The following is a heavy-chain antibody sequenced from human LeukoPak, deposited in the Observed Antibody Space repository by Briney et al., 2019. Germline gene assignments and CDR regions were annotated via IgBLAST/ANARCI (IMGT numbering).Heavy chain of an antibody. D-gene: IGHD3-3*01. Sequence: GGSLRLSCAASGFTFSSYGMHWVRQAPGKGLEWVAVISYDENNKYYADSVKGRFTISRDNSKNTLYLQMNSLRAEDTAVYYCAKAYYGDYGYGMDVWGQGTTVTVSS. J-gene: IGHJ6*02. CDR3: AKAYYGDYGYGMDV. CDR1: GFTFSSYG. CDR2: ISYDENNK. V-gene: IGHV3-30*18.